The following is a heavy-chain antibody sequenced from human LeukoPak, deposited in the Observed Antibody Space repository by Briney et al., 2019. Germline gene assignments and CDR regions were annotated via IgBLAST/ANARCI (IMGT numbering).Heavy chain of an antibody. V-gene: IGHV4-34*01. CDR2: INHSGIT. Sequence: SETLSLTCAAYDGSFSYYSWSWIRQPPGKGLEWIGEINHSGITNYNPSLKSRVIMSVDTSKTQLSLKLSSVTVADTAVYYCARGPIKLRLGELSLFDYWGQGTLVTVS. CDR1: DGSFSYYS. CDR3: ARGPIKLRLGELSLFDY. D-gene: IGHD3-16*02. J-gene: IGHJ4*02.